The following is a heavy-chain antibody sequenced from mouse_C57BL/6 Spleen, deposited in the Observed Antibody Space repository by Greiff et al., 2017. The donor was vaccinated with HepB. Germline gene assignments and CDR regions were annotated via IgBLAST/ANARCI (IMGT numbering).Heavy chain of an antibody. CDR1: GYTFTGYW. J-gene: IGHJ2*01. CDR3: AGKGLTGRTYYFDY. D-gene: IGHD4-1*01. CDR2: ILPGSGST. V-gene: IGHV1-9*01. Sequence: QVQLQQSGAELMKPGASVKLSCKATGYTFTGYWIQWVKQRPGQGLEWIGEILPGSGSTNYNEKFKGKSTFTADTSSTTAYMQLSSLTTEDSAIYYCAGKGLTGRTYYFDYWGQGTTLTVSS.